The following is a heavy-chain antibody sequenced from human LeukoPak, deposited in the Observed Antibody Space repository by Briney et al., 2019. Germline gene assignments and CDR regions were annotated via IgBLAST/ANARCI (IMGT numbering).Heavy chain of an antibody. V-gene: IGHV4-34*12. Sequence: PSETLSLTCTVYGGSFRGYYWTWIRQSPGKGLQWIGEVIHSGAPNYNPSLTSRLIISVDTSRNQFSLKLSSVTAADTAVYYCARGYDSGGYYAYFDYWGQGALVTVSS. D-gene: IGHD3-22*01. J-gene: IGHJ4*02. CDR2: VIHSGAP. CDR3: ARGYDSGGYYAYFDY. CDR1: GGSFRGYY.